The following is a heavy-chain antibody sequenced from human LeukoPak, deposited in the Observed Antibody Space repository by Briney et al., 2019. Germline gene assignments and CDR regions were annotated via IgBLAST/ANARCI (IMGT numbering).Heavy chain of an antibody. Sequence: GGSLRLSCAASGFTFSGYSMNWVRQAPGKGLEWVSSISSSSSYIYYADSVKGRFTISRDNAKNSLYLQMNSLRAEDTAVYYCARGDPKYYYDSSGYGLFDYWGQGTLVTVSS. J-gene: IGHJ4*02. D-gene: IGHD3-22*01. CDR1: GFTFSGYS. CDR2: ISSSSSYI. CDR3: ARGDPKYYYDSSGYGLFDY. V-gene: IGHV3-21*01.